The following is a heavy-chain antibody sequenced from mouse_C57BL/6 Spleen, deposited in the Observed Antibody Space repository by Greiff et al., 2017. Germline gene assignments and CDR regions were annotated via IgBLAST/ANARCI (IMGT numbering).Heavy chain of an antibody. Sequence: VQLQQSGAELARPGASVKMSCKASGYTFTSYTMHWVKQRPGQGLEWIGYINPSSGYTKSNQKFKDKATLTADKSSSTAYMQLSSLTSEDSAVYYCARNDYNGNYAMDYRGEGASVTDSS. CDR2: INPSSGYT. J-gene: IGHJ4*01. CDR1: GYTFTSYT. D-gene: IGHD2-4*01. V-gene: IGHV1-4*01. CDR3: ARNDYNGNYAMDY.